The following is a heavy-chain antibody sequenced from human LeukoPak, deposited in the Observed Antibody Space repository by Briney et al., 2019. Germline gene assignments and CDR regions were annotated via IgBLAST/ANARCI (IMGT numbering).Heavy chain of an antibody. D-gene: IGHD3-10*01. V-gene: IGHV4-39*07. J-gene: IGHJ6*03. Sequence: KASETLSLTCTVSGGSIRSTNYYWGWIRQPPEKGLEWIGSIYYSGSTYYNPSLKSRITISVDTSKNKFSLKLTSVTAADTAIYYCARVTGSYYFYYYMDVWGKGTTVTVSS. CDR1: GGSIRSTNYY. CDR2: IYYSGST. CDR3: ARVTGSYYFYYYMDV.